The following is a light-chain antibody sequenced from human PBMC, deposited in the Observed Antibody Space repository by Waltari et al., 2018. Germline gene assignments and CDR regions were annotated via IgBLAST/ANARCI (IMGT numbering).Light chain of an antibody. Sequence: VMMTQSPATLSVSPGERATLSLRASQSVGNNLAWFQERPGQAPRLLIFGASTRATGIPARFTGSGSGTEFTLTISSLQSEDFAVYYCQQYDKWLMYTFGQGTKVEVK. CDR3: QQYDKWLMYT. V-gene: IGKV3-15*01. J-gene: IGKJ2*01. CDR1: QSVGNN. CDR2: GAS.